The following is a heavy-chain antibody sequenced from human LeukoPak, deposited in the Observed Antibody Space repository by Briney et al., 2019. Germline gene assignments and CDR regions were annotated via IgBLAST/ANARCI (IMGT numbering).Heavy chain of an antibody. D-gene: IGHD6-19*01. CDR2: INPSSGST. CDR3: ARRLYSSGWYGKDGAFDI. Sequence: ASVKVSCKASGYIFTSYYMHWVRQAPGQGLEWMGIINPSSGSTSYAQKFQDRVKMTRDTSKNQFSLELSSVTAADTAVYYCARRLYSSGWYGKDGAFDIWGQGTMVTVSS. CDR1: GYIFTSYY. J-gene: IGHJ3*02. V-gene: IGHV1-46*01.